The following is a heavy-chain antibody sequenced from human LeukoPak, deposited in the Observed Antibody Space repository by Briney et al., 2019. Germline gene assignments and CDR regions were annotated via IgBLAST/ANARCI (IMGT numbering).Heavy chain of an antibody. CDR1: GFTFSSYG. CDR3: AKNHNYDILTGYYNNNWFDP. CDR2: IRYDGSNK. D-gene: IGHD3-9*01. J-gene: IGHJ5*02. Sequence: GGSLRLSCAASGFTFSSYGMHWVRQAPGKGLEWVAFIRYDGSNKYYADSVKGRFTISRDNAKNSLYLQMNSLRAEDTAVYYCAKNHNYDILTGYYNNNWFDPWGQGTLVTVSS. V-gene: IGHV3-30*02.